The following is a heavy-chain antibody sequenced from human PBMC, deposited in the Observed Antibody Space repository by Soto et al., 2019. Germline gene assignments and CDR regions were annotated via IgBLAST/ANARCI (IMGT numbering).Heavy chain of an antibody. V-gene: IGHV3-74*01. CDR3: VRDGHCITTSCYGNWFDP. CDR1: GFAFSTYL. Sequence: GGSLRLHCAAPGFAFSTYLMHWIPQVPGEGLGWVSGINSDASHQYHADPVEGRFHIYRDNAKNTLHLEMNSLRAEDTAAYYCVRDGHCITTSCYGNWFDPWGQGTLVTVSS. J-gene: IGHJ5*02. D-gene: IGHD2-2*01. CDR2: INSDASHQ.